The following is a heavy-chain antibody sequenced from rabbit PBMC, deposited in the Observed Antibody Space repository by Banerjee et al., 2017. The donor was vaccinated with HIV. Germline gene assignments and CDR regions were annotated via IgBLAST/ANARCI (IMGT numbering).Heavy chain of an antibody. CDR3: ARDGSSTGQSFDL. J-gene: IGHJ6*01. V-gene: IGHV1S40*01. Sequence: QSLAESGGDLVKPGASPTLTCTASGFSFSSSGYMCWVRQAPGKGLEWIACIATTSGRTWYASWLNGRFTISNTSSTTVTLQMSSLTAADTATYFCARDGSSTGQSFDLWGPGSLVTV. CDR2: IATTSGRT. D-gene: IGHD8-1*01. CDR1: GFSFSSSGY.